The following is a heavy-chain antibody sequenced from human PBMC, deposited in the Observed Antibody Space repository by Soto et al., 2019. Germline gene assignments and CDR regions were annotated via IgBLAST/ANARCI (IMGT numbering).Heavy chain of an antibody. CDR1: GYTFTSYG. CDR2: ISAHNGNT. CDR3: ARGRYGDY. J-gene: IGHJ4*02. Sequence: QVHLVQSGAEVKKPGASVKVSCKASGYTFTSYGITWVRQAPGQGLEWMGWISAHNGNTDYAQKRQGRVIVTRDTSRSTAYMELRSLISDDTAVYYCARGRYGDYWGQGALVTVSS. V-gene: IGHV1-18*01. D-gene: IGHD1-1*01.